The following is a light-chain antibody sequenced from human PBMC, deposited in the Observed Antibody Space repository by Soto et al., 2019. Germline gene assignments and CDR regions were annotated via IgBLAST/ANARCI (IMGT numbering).Light chain of an antibody. Sequence: QSALTQPASVSGSPGQSITISCTGTSSDVGGYNYVSWYQQHPGKAPKLMIYEVSNRPSGVSNRFSGSKSGNTASLTISGLQAEDEADYYCSSYTSSSTLVVFGGGTKQTV. V-gene: IGLV2-14*01. CDR3: SSYTSSSTLVV. J-gene: IGLJ2*01. CDR1: SSDVGGYNY. CDR2: EVS.